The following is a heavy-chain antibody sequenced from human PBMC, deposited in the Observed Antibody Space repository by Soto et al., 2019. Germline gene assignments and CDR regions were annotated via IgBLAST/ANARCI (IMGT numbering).Heavy chain of an antibody. V-gene: IGHV4-30-2*01. Sequence: QLQLQESGSGLVKPSQTLSLTCGVSGDSISSGTYSWTWIRQPPGKGLEWIGYVYRSGSNYFNPSLKSRVTISVDTSTNQFSLKLSAVTAADTAIYYCARGGDYEAIAYWGQGTLVTVSS. CDR1: GDSISSGTYS. D-gene: IGHD4-17*01. CDR3: ARGGDYEAIAY. CDR2: VYRSGSN. J-gene: IGHJ4*02.